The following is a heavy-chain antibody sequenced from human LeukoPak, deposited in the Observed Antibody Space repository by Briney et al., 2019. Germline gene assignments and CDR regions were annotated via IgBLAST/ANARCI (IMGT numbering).Heavy chain of an antibody. V-gene: IGHV1-2*02. CDR1: GYTFTGYY. Sequence: GASVKVSCKASGYTFTGYYMHWVRQAPGQGLEWMGWINPNSGGTNYAEKFQGRVTMTRDTSISTAYMELSRLRSDDTAVYYCVPAPPVAAPYYFDYWGQGTLVTVS. J-gene: IGHJ4*02. CDR2: INPNSGGT. CDR3: VPAPPVAAPYYFDY. D-gene: IGHD6-19*01.